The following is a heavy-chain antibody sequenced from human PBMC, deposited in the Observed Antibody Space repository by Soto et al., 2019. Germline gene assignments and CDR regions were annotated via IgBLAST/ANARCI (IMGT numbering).Heavy chain of an antibody. V-gene: IGHV3-7*04. CDR1: GFTFSSYW. Sequence: EVQLVESGGGLVQPGGSLRLSCAASGFTFSSYWMSWVRQAPGKGLEWVANIKQDETEKYYVDSVKGRFTISRDNAKNSPYLQMNSLRAEDTAVYYCARLVSAAANDYWGQGTLVTVSS. D-gene: IGHD1-26*01. CDR2: IKQDETEK. J-gene: IGHJ4*02. CDR3: ARLVSAAANDY.